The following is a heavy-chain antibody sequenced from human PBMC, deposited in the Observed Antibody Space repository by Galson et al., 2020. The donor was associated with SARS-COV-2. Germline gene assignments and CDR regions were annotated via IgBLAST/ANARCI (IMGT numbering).Heavy chain of an antibody. Sequence: LSLTCTVSGDSISSVEYYWSWIRQPPGKGLEWIGYIYFTGGTNYNPSLESRVTISVDTSKNQFSLKLSSVTAADTALYFCAREGPYGDSRGNYFAYWGQGTLVTVSS. CDR3: AREGPYGDSRGNYFAY. D-gene: IGHD4-17*01. CDR1: GDSISSVEYY. V-gene: IGHV4-30-4*08. CDR2: IYFTGGT. J-gene: IGHJ4*02.